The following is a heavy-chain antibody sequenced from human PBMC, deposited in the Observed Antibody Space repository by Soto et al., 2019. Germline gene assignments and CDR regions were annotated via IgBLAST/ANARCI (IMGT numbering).Heavy chain of an antibody. CDR1: VFSLSTTGVG. Sequence: QITLKESGPTLVKPTQTLTLTCTFSVFSLSTTGVGVGWIRQPPGKALEWLALVYWDDDKRYNLFLKSRLAITKDTSKTQVVLTMTNMDPVDTATYYCAHAACGEFVGSFGYWGQGTLVTVSS. J-gene: IGHJ4*02. D-gene: IGHD3-10*01. CDR2: VYWDDDK. V-gene: IGHV2-5*02. CDR3: AHAACGEFVGSFGY.